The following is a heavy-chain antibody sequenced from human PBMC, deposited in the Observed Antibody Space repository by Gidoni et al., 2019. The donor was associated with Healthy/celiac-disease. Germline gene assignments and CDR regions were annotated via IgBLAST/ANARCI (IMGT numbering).Heavy chain of an antibody. CDR1: GGSISSSSYY. J-gene: IGHJ4*02. CDR2: IYYSWST. D-gene: IGHD2-15*01. V-gene: IGHV4-39*07. CDR3: ATRYCSGGSCDMIDY. Sequence: QLQLQESGPGLVKPSETLSLTCTVSGGSISSSSYYWGWIRQPPGKGLEWIGSIYYSWSTYYNPSLKSRVTRSVDTSKNQFSLKLSSVTAADTAVYYCATRYCSGGSCDMIDYWGQGTLVTVSS.